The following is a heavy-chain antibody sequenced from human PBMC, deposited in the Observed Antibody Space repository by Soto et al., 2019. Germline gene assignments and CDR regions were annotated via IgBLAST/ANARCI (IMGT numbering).Heavy chain of an antibody. J-gene: IGHJ5*02. Sequence: PSGTLSLTCAVYGGSFSGYYWSWIRQPPGKGLEWIGYINNSGITNYNPSLKSRVVISIDTSRNQFSLRLNSLTAADRAVYFCARGVTVFGLVSRFWFDPWGQGTVVTVSS. V-gene: IGHV4-4*08. D-gene: IGHD3-3*01. CDR3: ARGVTVFGLVSRFWFDP. CDR2: INNSGIT. CDR1: GGSFSGYY.